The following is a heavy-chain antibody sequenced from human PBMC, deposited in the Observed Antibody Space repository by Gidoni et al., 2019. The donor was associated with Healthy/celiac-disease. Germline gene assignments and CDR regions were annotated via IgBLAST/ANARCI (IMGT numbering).Heavy chain of an antibody. CDR1: GFTFSSYA. D-gene: IGHD4-17*01. CDR2: ISGSGGST. Sequence: EVQLLVSGGGLVQPGGSLRLSCPASGFTFSSYAMSWVRQAPGKGLEWVSAISGSGGSTYYADPVKGRFTITRDKSKNTLYLQMNSLRAEDTAVYYCAKRVYGSMDVWGQGTTVTVSS. CDR3: AKRVYGSMDV. J-gene: IGHJ6*02. V-gene: IGHV3-23*01.